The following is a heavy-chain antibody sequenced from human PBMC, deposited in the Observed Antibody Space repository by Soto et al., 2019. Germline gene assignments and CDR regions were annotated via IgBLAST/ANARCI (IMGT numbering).Heavy chain of an antibody. CDR2: IYYSGST. Sequence: SETLSLTCTVSGGSISSSSYYWGWIRQPPGKGLEWIGSIYYSGSTYYNPSLKSRVTISVDTSKNQFSLKLSSVTAADTAVYYCARRNTIGVVDYWGQGTLVTVSS. V-gene: IGHV4-39*01. D-gene: IGHD3-3*01. CDR1: GGSISSSSYY. J-gene: IGHJ4*02. CDR3: ARRNTIGVVDY.